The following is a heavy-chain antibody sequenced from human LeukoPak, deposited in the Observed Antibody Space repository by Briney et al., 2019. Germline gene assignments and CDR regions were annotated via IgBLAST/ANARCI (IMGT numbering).Heavy chain of an antibody. CDR2: IYSGGST. CDR1: GFTFSNYE. J-gene: IGHJ6*03. Sequence: GGSLRLSCAAPGFTFSNYELHWVRQAPGKGLEWVSIIYSGGSTYYADSVKGRFTISRDHSKNTLYLQMSSLRAEDTAVYYCASGSGSYRTPYYYMDVWGKGTTATVSS. V-gene: IGHV3-53*01. CDR3: ASGSGSYRTPYYYMDV. D-gene: IGHD3-10*01.